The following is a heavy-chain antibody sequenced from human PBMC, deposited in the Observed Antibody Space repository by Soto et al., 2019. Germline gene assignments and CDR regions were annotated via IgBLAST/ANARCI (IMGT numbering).Heavy chain of an antibody. V-gene: IGHV3-33*01. CDR3: ARSPQRATGWLDP. D-gene: IGHD3-10*01. CDR1: GFTFSSYG. J-gene: IGHJ5*02. CDR2: IWYDGSNK. Sequence: QVQLVESGGGVVQPGRSLRLSCAASGFTFSSYGMHWVRQAPGKGLEWVAAIWYDGSNKYYVDSVKDRFTNSRDNSKNTLYLQMNSLGANETAMYYCARSPQRATGWLDPWGQGTLVTVSS.